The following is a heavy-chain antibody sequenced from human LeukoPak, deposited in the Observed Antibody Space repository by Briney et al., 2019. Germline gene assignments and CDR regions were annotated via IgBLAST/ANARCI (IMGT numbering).Heavy chain of an antibody. CDR3: ARVEASGYDYGAFDY. D-gene: IGHD5-12*01. CDR2: ISNSGSSI. V-gene: IGHV3-48*03. CDR1: GFTFSSYE. J-gene: IGHJ4*02. Sequence: GGSLRLSCAASGFTFSSYEMNWVRQAPGKGLEWVAYISNSGSSIYYGDSVKGRFTISRDNAKNSLFLQMNSLRAEDTAVYYCARVEASGYDYGAFDYWGQGTLVTVSS.